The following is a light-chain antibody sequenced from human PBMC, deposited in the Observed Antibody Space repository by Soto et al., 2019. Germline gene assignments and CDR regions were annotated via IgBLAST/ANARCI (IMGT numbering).Light chain of an antibody. V-gene: IGKV3-11*01. CDR1: QSVSSY. Sequence: EIVLKQSPATLSLSPGERATLSCRASQSVSSYLAWYQQKPGQAPRLLIYDASNRATGIPARFSGSGSGTDCTRTISSLEPEDFAVYYCQQRSNWPPLTFGGGTKVEIK. CDR2: DAS. J-gene: IGKJ4*01. CDR3: QQRSNWPPLT.